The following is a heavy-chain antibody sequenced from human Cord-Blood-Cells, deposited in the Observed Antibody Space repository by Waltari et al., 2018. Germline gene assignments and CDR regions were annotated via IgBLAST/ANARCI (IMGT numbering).Heavy chain of an antibody. CDR1: GYSISSGYY. V-gene: IGHV4-38-2*02. CDR2: IYHSGST. Sequence: QVQLQESGPGLVKPSETLSLTCTVSGYSISSGYYWGWIRQPPGKGLEWIGSIYHSGSTNYNPSLKSRVTISVDTSKNQFSLKLSSVTAADTAVYYCARGGKGDAFDIWGQGTMVTVSS. D-gene: IGHD3-16*01. CDR3: ARGGKGDAFDI. J-gene: IGHJ3*02.